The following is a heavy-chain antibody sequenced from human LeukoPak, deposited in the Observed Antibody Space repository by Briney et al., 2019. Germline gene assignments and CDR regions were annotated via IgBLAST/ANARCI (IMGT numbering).Heavy chain of an antibody. Sequence: GASVKVSCKASGYTFTSYYMHWVRQAPGQGLEWMGWISAYNGNTNYAQKLQGRVTMTTDTSTSTAYMELRSLRSDDTAVYYCARAGAYYGSGSYSNWGQGTLVTVSS. V-gene: IGHV1-18*04. D-gene: IGHD3-10*01. CDR3: ARAGAYYGSGSYSN. J-gene: IGHJ4*02. CDR2: ISAYNGNT. CDR1: GYTFTSYY.